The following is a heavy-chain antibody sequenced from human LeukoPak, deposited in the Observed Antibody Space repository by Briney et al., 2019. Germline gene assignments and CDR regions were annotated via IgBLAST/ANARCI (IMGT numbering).Heavy chain of an antibody. D-gene: IGHD1-20*01. J-gene: IGHJ4*02. Sequence: PGGSLRLSCAASGFTFSSYWMSSVRQAPGKGLERVANIKQDGSEKYYMDSVKGRFTLSRDNAKNSLYLQMNSLRAEDTAVYYCARDRDPLYNWNLEYYFDYWGQGTLVTVSS. V-gene: IGHV3-7*01. CDR1: GFTFSSYW. CDR3: ARDRDPLYNWNLEYYFDY. CDR2: IKQDGSEK.